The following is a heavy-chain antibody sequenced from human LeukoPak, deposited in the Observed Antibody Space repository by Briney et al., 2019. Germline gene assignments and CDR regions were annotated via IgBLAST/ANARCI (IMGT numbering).Heavy chain of an antibody. D-gene: IGHD5-24*01. CDR2: IHYSGST. CDR3: ARGYTRFSWFDY. CDR1: GGSISSYY. Sequence: SETLSLTCTVSGGSISSYYWSWIRQPPGKGLEWIGYIHYSGSTNYNPSLKSRVTISVDTSKNQFSLKLSSVTAADTAVYYCARGYTRFSWFDYWGQGTLVTVSS. J-gene: IGHJ4*02. V-gene: IGHV4-59*01.